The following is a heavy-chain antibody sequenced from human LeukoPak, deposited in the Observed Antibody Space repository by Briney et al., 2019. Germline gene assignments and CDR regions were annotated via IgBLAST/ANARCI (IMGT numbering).Heavy chain of an antibody. Sequence: TGGSLRLSCAASGFTFANYWMSWVRQAPGKGLEWVANIRQDGSEKFYVDSVKGRFTISRDNSKNTVSLQMNSPKDEDTAVYYCAKDAQRGFDYRNSLEYWGQGTLVTVSS. CDR1: GFTFANYW. D-gene: IGHD4-11*01. V-gene: IGHV3-7*01. J-gene: IGHJ4*02. CDR2: IRQDGSEK. CDR3: AKDAQRGFDYRNSLEY.